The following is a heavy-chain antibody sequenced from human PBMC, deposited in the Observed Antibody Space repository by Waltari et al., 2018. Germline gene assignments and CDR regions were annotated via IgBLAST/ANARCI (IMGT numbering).Heavy chain of an antibody. V-gene: IGHV4-31*03. Sequence: QVQLQESGPGLVKPSQTLSLTCTVSGGSISSGGYYWLWIRQPPGKGLEWIGYIYYSGSTYYNPSLKSRVTISVDTSKNQFSLKLSSVTAADTAVYYCARDVIQPHPDSSGYSSRWGQGTLVTVSS. CDR1: GGSISSGGYY. CDR3: ARDVIQPHPDSSGYSSR. D-gene: IGHD3-22*01. J-gene: IGHJ4*02. CDR2: IYYSGST.